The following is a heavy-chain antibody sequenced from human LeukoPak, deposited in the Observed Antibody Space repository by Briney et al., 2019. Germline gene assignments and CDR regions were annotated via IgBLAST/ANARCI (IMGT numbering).Heavy chain of an antibody. V-gene: IGHV3-66*01. CDR3: ARVRVLRYFDWLLGDIDY. CDR1: GFTVSSNY. CDR2: IYSDGST. J-gene: IGHJ4*02. Sequence: GGSLRLSCAASGFTVSSNYMSWVRQAPGKGLEWVSIIYSDGSTYYADSVKGRFTISRDNSKNTLYLQMNSLRAEDTAVYYCARVRVLRYFDWLLGDIDYWGQGTLVTVSS. D-gene: IGHD3-9*01.